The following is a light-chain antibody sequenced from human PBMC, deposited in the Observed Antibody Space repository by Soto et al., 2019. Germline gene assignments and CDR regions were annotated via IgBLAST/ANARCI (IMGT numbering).Light chain of an antibody. CDR3: QQYGSTPPT. CDR2: GVS. Sequence: EIVLTQSPGTLSLSPGERATLSCRASQSVSSSYLAWYQQKPGQAPRLLIYGVSNRATGIPDRFSGSGSGTDFSLTISRRQPDDFAVYICQQYGSTPPTFGQGTKLEIK. V-gene: IGKV3-20*01. J-gene: IGKJ2*01. CDR1: QSVSSSY.